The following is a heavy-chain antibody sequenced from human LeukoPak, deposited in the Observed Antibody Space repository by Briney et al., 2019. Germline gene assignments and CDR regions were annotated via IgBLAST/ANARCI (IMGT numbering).Heavy chain of an antibody. V-gene: IGHV3-48*01. J-gene: IGHJ3*02. Sequence: GGSLRLSCAASGFTFSSYAMNWVRQAPGKGLEWVSYISSSSSTIYYADSVKGRFTISRDNAKNSLYLQMNSLRAEDTAVYYCATHELKDAFDIWGQGTMVTVSS. CDR1: GFTFSSYA. CDR3: ATHELKDAFDI. D-gene: IGHD3-10*01. CDR2: ISSSSSTI.